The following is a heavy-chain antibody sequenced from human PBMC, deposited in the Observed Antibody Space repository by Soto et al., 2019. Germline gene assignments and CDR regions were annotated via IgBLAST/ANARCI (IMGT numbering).Heavy chain of an antibody. J-gene: IGHJ3*02. CDR1: GFTFSNAW. CDR2: IKSKTDGGTT. Sequence: EVQLVESGGGLVKPGGSLRLSCAASGFTFSNAWMNWVRQAPGKGLEWVGRIKSKTDGGTTDYAAPVKGRFTISRDDSKNTLYLQMNSLKTEDTAVYSCTTGQQWLVIGAFDIWGQGTMVTVSS. CDR3: TTGQQWLVIGAFDI. D-gene: IGHD6-19*01. V-gene: IGHV3-15*07.